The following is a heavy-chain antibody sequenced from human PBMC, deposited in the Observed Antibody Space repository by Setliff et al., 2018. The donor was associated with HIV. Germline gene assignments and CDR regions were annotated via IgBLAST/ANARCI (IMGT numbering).Heavy chain of an antibody. CDR1: GGSFSGYY. Sequence: NPSETLSLTCAVYGGSFSGYYWSWIRQSPGRGLEWIGEINHGGSTIYNPSLKSRVTISIDTSKNQFSLNLTSVTAADTAIYYCARGLDVWGTYRYRNYFDYWGQGTLVTVSS. V-gene: IGHV4-34*01. CDR2: INHGGST. D-gene: IGHD3-16*02. J-gene: IGHJ4*02. CDR3: ARGLDVWGTYRYRNYFDY.